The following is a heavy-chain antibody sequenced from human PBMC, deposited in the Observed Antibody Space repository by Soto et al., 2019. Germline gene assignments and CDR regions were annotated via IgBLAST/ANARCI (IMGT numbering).Heavy chain of an antibody. Sequence: EVQLLESGGGLVQPGGSLRLSCVASGFTFTSYAMTWVRQLPGKGLEWVSSVTNTGGITHYANSVKGRFTISRDNSKNTVYLQMNSLRAEDTVIYYCAKIYRSCTYSNCYSRSPPDSWGQGTLVTVSA. CDR2: VTNTGGIT. CDR1: GFTFTSYA. CDR3: AKIYRSCTYSNCYSRSPPDS. D-gene: IGHD2-15*01. V-gene: IGHV3-23*01. J-gene: IGHJ5*01.